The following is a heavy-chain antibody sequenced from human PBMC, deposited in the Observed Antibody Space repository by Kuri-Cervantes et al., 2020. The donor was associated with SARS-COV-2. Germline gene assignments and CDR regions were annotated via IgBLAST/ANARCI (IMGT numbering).Heavy chain of an antibody. Sequence: ASVKVSCKASGYTFTSYGISWVRQAPGQGLEWMGWISAYNGNTNYAQKLQGRVTVTTDTSTSTAYMELRSLRSDDTAVYYCARVIIAVAGTDAFDIWGQGTMVTVSS. J-gene: IGHJ3*02. CDR3: ARVIIAVAGTDAFDI. CDR1: GYTFTSYG. D-gene: IGHD6-19*01. V-gene: IGHV1-18*01. CDR2: ISAYNGNT.